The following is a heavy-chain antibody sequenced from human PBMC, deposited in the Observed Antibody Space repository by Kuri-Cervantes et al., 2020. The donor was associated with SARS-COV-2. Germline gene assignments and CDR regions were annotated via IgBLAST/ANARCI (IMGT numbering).Heavy chain of an antibody. D-gene: IGHD6-19*01. CDR3: ATGLSSGWYYANSGHYFDY. CDR2: ISSSGSYI. Sequence: GGSLRLSCAASGFTFSDYYMSWIRQAPGKGLEWVSYISSSGSYIYYADSVKGRFTISRDNAKNSLYLQMNSLRAEDTAVYYCATGLSSGWYYANSGHYFDYWGQGTLVTVSS. CDR1: GFTFSDYY. V-gene: IGHV3-11*04. J-gene: IGHJ4*02.